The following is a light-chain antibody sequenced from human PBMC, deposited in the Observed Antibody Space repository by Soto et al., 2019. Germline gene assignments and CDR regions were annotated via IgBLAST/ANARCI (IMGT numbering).Light chain of an antibody. CDR2: DAS. V-gene: IGKV3-20*01. CDR1: QSVSSSY. Sequence: EIVLTQSPGTLSLSPGERATLSCRASQSVSSSYLACYQQKPGQATRLLISDASSRTTGIPSRFSGSGSGTDFTLTISSLEPEDFAMYYCQQYSSSPYTFGQGTKLEIK. CDR3: QQYSSSPYT. J-gene: IGKJ2*01.